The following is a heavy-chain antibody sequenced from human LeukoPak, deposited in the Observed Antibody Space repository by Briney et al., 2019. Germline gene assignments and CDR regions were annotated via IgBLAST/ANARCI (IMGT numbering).Heavy chain of an antibody. V-gene: IGHV3-74*01. CDR2: INSDGSST. J-gene: IGHJ6*03. CDR1: GFTFSSYW. Sequence: GGSLRLSCAASGFTFSSYWMHWVRQAPGKGLVWVSRINSDGSSTSYADSVKGRFTISRDNAKNTLYLQMNSLRAEDTAVYYCARGTWATLYYYYMDVWGKGTTVAVSS. D-gene: IGHD5-24*01. CDR3: ARGTWATLYYYYMDV.